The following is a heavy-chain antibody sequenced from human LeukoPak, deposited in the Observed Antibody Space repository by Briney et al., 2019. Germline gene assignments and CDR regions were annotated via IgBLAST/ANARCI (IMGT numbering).Heavy chain of an antibody. CDR1: GGSISSSSYY. J-gene: IGHJ4*02. V-gene: IGHV4-39*01. Sequence: PSETLSLTCTVSGGSISSSSYYWGWIRQPPGKGLEWIGSIYYSGSTYYNPSLKSRVTISVDTSKNQFSLKLSSVTAADTAVYYCATKKWDYDSSALRLFDYWGQGTLVTVSS. D-gene: IGHD3-22*01. CDR2: IYYSGST. CDR3: ATKKWDYDSSALRLFDY.